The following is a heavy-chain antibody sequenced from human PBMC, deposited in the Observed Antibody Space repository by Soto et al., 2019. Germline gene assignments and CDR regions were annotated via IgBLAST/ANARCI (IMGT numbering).Heavy chain of an antibody. Sequence: QVKLVESGGGVVQPGRSRRLSCVTSGFTFRSYGMHWVRQSPDKGLEWVAVIKSDRTTADYIESVKGRFLISRDTSKKTVYLQMNNLRPEYTGIYYCAKPRSSLEWPPFDPWGQGTLVTVSS. D-gene: IGHD3-3*01. CDR2: IKSDRTTA. CDR1: GFTFRSYG. J-gene: IGHJ5*02. CDR3: AKPRSSLEWPPFDP. V-gene: IGHV3-30-3*02.